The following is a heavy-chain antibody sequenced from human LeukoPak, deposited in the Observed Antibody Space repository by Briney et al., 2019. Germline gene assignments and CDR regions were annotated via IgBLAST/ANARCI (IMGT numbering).Heavy chain of an antibody. D-gene: IGHD4-17*01. Sequence: GESLKISCKGSGYSFSDYWIGWVRQMPGKGLELMGIIYPGDSDIRYRPSFQGQVTISADKSISTAYLQWSSLKASDTAMYYCAGLHGDYAYFQPWGQGTLVTVSS. V-gene: IGHV5-51*01. CDR2: IYPGDSDI. CDR3: AGLHGDYAYFQP. J-gene: IGHJ1*01. CDR1: GYSFSDYW.